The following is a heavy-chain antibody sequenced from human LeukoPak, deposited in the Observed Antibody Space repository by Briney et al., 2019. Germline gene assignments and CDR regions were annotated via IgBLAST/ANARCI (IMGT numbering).Heavy chain of an antibody. CDR2: INTNTGNP. Sequence: ASVKVSCKASGYTFTSYAMNWVRQAPGQGLEWMGWINTNTGNPTYAQGFTGRFVFSLDTSVSTAYLQISSLKAEDTAVYYCARENTYYDYVWGSYRYPGWSYWGQGTLVTVSS. CDR3: ARENTYYDYVWGSYRYPGWSY. D-gene: IGHD3-16*02. J-gene: IGHJ4*02. CDR1: GYTFTSYA. V-gene: IGHV7-4-1*02.